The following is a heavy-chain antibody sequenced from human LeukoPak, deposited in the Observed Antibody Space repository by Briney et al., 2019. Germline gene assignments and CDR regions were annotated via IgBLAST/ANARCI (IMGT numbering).Heavy chain of an antibody. J-gene: IGHJ4*02. CDR3: ARDDNWGSDY. CDR1: GFTFKNYW. V-gene: IGHV3-7*01. Sequence: PGGSLRLSXAASGFTFKNYWMSWVRQAPGKGLEWVANIKEDGSEKYHVDSVKGRFTISRDNAKNLLYLQMNSLRAEDTALYYCARDDNWGSDYWGQGTLVTVSS. D-gene: IGHD7-27*01. CDR2: IKEDGSEK.